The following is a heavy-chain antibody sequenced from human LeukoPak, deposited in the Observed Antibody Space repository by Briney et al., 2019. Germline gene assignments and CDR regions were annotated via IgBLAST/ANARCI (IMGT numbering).Heavy chain of an antibody. CDR2: INHSGST. CDR1: GGSFSGYY. V-gene: IGHV4-34*01. CDR3: ARGSGKAARGYYYYYMGV. J-gene: IGHJ6*03. Sequence: SETLSLTCAVYGGSFSGYYWSWIRQPPGKGLEWIGEINHSGSTNYKPSLKSRVTISVDTSKNQFSLKLSSVTAADTAVYYCARGSGKAARGYYYYYMGVWGKGTTVTVSS. D-gene: IGHD6-6*01.